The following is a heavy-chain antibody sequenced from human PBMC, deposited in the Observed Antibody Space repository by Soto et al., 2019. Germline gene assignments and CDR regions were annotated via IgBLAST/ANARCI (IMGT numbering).Heavy chain of an antibody. CDR2: IKSDGSGT. CDR3: ARQHGYNYVLAY. CDR1: GFTLSSYW. D-gene: IGHD5-12*01. Sequence: EVQLVESGGGLVQPGGSLRLSCAASGFTLSSYWMHWVRQAPGKGLVWVSRIKSDGSGTSYADSVKGRFTISRDNAKNPLNLQINSLRAEDTAVYYCARQHGYNYVLAYWGQGTLVTVSS. J-gene: IGHJ4*02. V-gene: IGHV3-74*01.